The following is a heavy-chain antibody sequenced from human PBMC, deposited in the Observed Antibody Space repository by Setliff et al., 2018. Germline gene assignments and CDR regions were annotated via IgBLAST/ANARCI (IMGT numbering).Heavy chain of an antibody. D-gene: IGHD3-22*01. J-gene: IGHJ6*03. CDR2: IYQSGTT. CDR1: GESIRSNNW. CDR3: ARLKYYNSCTDWGSWDYYSDMDD. Sequence: SETLSLTCTVSGESIRSNNWWNWVRQPPGKGLEWIGDIYQSGTTNYNPSLKSRVTISVDTSKNLFSLNLSSVTAAETAKYYCARLKYYNSCTDWGSWDYYSDMDDWCKGTTVNVSS. V-gene: IGHV4-4*02.